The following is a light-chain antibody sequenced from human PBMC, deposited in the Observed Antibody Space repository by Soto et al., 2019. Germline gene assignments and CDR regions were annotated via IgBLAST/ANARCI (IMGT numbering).Light chain of an antibody. CDR1: SNVGSNY. Sequence: QSALTQPPSVSAAAGETVTISCSGSNVGSNYVAWYQQIPGSAPRLLISDDKERRSGTPDRFSGSRYGTTATLVIAGLQTGDEGEYFCGTWDKSLDYGVFGGGTKLTVL. V-gene: IGLV1-51*01. CDR3: GTWDKSLDYGV. J-gene: IGLJ3*02. CDR2: DDK.